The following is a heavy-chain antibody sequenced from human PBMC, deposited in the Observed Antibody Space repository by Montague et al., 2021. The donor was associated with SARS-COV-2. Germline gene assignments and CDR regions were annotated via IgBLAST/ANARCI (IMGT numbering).Heavy chain of an antibody. CDR1: GGSISSSSYY. CDR3: ARDVAGYSGSGGYGGMDV. Sequence: SETLSLTCTVSGGSISSSSYYWGWIRQPPGKGLEWIGSIYYSGSTYYNPSLKSRVTISVDTSKNQFSLKLSSVTAADTAVYYCARDVAGYSGSGGYGGMDVWGQGTTVTVSS. V-gene: IGHV4-39*07. D-gene: IGHD3-10*01. CDR2: IYYSGST. J-gene: IGHJ6*02.